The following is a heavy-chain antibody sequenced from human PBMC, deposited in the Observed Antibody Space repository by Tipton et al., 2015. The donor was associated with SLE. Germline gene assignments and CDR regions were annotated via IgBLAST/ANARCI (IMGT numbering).Heavy chain of an antibody. Sequence: TLSLTCTVSGGSISSHYWSWIRQPPGKGLEWIGYIYYSGSTNYNPSRKSRVTISVDTSKNQFSLKLSSVTAADTAVYYCARHLDGGNSSYFDYWGQGTPVTVSS. CDR2: IYYSGST. CDR3: ARHLDGGNSSYFDY. CDR1: GGSISSHY. D-gene: IGHD4-23*01. V-gene: IGHV4-59*08. J-gene: IGHJ4*02.